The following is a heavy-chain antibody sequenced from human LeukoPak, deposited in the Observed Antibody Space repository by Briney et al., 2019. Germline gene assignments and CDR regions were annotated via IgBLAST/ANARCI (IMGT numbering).Heavy chain of an antibody. CDR1: GFTFSGSA. D-gene: IGHD3-22*01. Sequence: GGSLRLSCAASGFTFSGSAMHWVRQASGKGLEWVGRIRSKANSYATAYAASVKGRFTISRDDSKNTAYLQMNSLKTEDTAVYYCTSTYDSSGYYYGYYYYMDVWGKGTTVTISS. CDR3: TSTYDSSGYYYGYYYYMDV. CDR2: IRSKANSYAT. J-gene: IGHJ6*03. V-gene: IGHV3-73*01.